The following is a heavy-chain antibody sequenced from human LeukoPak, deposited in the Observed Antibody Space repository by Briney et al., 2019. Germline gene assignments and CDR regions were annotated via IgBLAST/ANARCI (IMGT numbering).Heavy chain of an antibody. CDR1: GFMFSSYW. Sequence: GGSLRLPCTASGFMFSSYWMSWVRQAPGKGLEWVANIKQDESEKYYVDSVKGRFTIYRDNAKNSLYLQMNSLRAEDTAVYYCARDPPYGIAYFDYWGQGTLVTVSS. CDR3: ARDPPYGIAYFDY. J-gene: IGHJ4*02. V-gene: IGHV3-7*05. CDR2: IKQDESEK. D-gene: IGHD3-10*01.